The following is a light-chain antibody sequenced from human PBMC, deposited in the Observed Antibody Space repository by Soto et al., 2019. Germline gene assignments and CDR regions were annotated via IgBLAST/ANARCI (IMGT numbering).Light chain of an antibody. J-gene: IGKJ4*01. CDR2: DAS. V-gene: IGKV3-11*01. CDR1: QSINSS. CDR3: QQRVNWPPLT. Sequence: EVVLTQSPATLSLSPGERATLSCRASQSINSSLVWYQQKPGQAPRLLIYDASNSATGVPARFSGSGSGTDFTLTISSLEPEDFAVYYCQQRVNWPPLTFGGGTKVEIK.